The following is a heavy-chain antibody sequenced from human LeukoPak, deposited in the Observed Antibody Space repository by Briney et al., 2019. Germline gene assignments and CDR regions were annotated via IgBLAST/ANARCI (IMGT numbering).Heavy chain of an antibody. V-gene: IGHV4-4*07. CDR1: GGSISSYY. Sequence: SETLSLTCTVSGGSISSYYWSWIRQPAGKGLEWIGRIYTSGSTNYNPSLKSRVTMSVDTSKNQFSLKLSSVTAADTAVYYCARSPHCSSTSCLDYYYYYYMDVWGKGTTVTVSS. J-gene: IGHJ6*03. CDR3: ARSPHCSSTSCLDYYYYYYMDV. D-gene: IGHD2-2*01. CDR2: IYTSGST.